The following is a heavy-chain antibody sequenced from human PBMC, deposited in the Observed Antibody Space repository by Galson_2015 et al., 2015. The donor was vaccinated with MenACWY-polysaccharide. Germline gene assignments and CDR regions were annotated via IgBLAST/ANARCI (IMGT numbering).Heavy chain of an antibody. J-gene: IGHJ4*02. Sequence: SLRLSCAASGFTFSTYGMHWVRQAQGRGLEWVAIIQYDERNTYYGDSVKGRFTISRDNSKNTLYLQMNSLRAEDTAVYYCARDLRKGSYFDYWGLGTLVTVSS. CDR1: GFTFSTYG. D-gene: IGHD2-15*01. V-gene: IGHV3-33*01. CDR3: ARDLRKGSYFDY. CDR2: IQYDERNT.